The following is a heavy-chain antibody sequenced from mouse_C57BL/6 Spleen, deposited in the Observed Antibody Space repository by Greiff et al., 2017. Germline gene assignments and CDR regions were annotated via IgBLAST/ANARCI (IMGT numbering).Heavy chain of an antibody. CDR1: GYTFTSYW. CDR3: AMPYDYDVYFDV. Sequence: VQLQQPGAELVMPGASVKLSCKASGYTFTSYWMHWVKQRPGQGLEWIGEIDPSDSYTNSNKNFKGKSTLTIAKSSNTAYMQISSLTSEESAVYYCAMPYDYDVYFDVWGTGTTVTVAS. V-gene: IGHV1-69*01. J-gene: IGHJ1*03. CDR2: IDPSDSYT. D-gene: IGHD2-4*01.